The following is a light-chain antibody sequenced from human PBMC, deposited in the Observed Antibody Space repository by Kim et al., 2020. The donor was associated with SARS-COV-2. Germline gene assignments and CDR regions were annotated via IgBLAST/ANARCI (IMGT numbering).Light chain of an antibody. CDR2: LNSGGSN. V-gene: IGLV4-69*01. CDR1: SGYSSYA. CDR3: QTWSTDIRV. Sequence: ASVKLTCTLSSGYSSYAIAWHEQQPEKGRRYLMNLNSGGSNSKGDGNPDSFSDSSSGAARSLTISNPQSEDEDDYYCQTWSTDIRVFGGGTQLTVL. J-gene: IGLJ3*02.